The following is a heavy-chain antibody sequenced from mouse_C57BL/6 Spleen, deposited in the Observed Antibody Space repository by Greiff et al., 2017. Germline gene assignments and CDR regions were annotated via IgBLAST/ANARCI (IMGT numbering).Heavy chain of an antibody. D-gene: IGHD2-14*01. J-gene: IGHJ1*03. Sequence: EAQLQLSGAELVRPGASVKLSCTASGFNIKDDYMPWVKQRPEQGLEWIGWIDPENGDTEYASRFQGQATITSDTSSNTADVQLSSLPSEDTAVYCCTGTMTADWYFDVWGTGSTDTVAA. V-gene: IGHV14-4*01. CDR3: TGTMTADWYFDV. CDR2: IDPENGDT. CDR1: GFNIKDDY.